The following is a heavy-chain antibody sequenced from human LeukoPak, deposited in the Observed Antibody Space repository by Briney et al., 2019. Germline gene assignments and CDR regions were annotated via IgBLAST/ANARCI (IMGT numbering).Heavy chain of an antibody. Sequence: GGSLRLSCAASGFTFSSYSMNWVRQAPGKGLEWVSVIYSGGSTYYADSVKGRFTISRDNSKNMVYLQMNSLRAEDTAVYYCARDEPPPDSTDLDYWGQGTLVTVSS. V-gene: IGHV3-66*01. CDR2: IYSGGST. J-gene: IGHJ4*02. D-gene: IGHD2/OR15-2a*01. CDR1: GFTFSSYS. CDR3: ARDEPPPDSTDLDY.